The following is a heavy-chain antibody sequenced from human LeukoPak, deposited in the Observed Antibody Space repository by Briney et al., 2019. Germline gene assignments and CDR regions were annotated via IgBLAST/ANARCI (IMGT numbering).Heavy chain of an antibody. CDR2: IYPSGST. J-gene: IGHJ4*02. CDR3: ARAAFYGDYFDY. CDR1: GGSISSYS. V-gene: IGHV4-4*07. Sequence: SETLSLTCTVSGGSISSYSWSWIRQPAGKGLEWIGLIYPSGSTNYNPSLKSRVTMSVDTSRNQFSLRLNSVTAADTAVYYCARAAFYGDYFDYWGQGTLVTVSS. D-gene: IGHD4-17*01.